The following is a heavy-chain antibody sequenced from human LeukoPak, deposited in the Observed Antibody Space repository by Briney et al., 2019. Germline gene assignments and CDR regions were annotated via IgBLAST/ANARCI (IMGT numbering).Heavy chain of an antibody. J-gene: IGHJ3*02. Sequence: SDTLSLTCTVSGGSISSYYWSWIRQPTGKALVWIGYNSYSGSTEYNPPLKSRVTISLDTSKDQFSLRLSSVTAADTAVYYCARETRLHSGSYSNDAFDIWGQGTMVTVSS. D-gene: IGHD1-26*01. V-gene: IGHV4-59*01. CDR2: NSYSGST. CDR3: ARETRLHSGSYSNDAFDI. CDR1: GGSISSYY.